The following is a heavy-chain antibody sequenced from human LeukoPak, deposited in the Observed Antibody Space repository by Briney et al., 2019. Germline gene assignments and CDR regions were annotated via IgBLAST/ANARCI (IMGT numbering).Heavy chain of an antibody. D-gene: IGHD3-22*01. CDR3: ARIDRDFYYMDV. J-gene: IGHJ6*03. Sequence: GGSLRLSCEASGFSFSTREMNWVRQAPGKGPEWVSYIISSGSTTYYADSVQGRFTTSRDNAKNLLFLQMNSLRPEDTGVYYCARIDRDFYYMDVWGKGTTVTVSS. CDR1: GFSFSTRE. CDR2: IISSGSTT. V-gene: IGHV3-48*03.